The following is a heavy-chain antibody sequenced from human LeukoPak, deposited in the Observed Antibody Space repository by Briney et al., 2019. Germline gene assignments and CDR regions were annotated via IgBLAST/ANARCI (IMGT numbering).Heavy chain of an antibody. V-gene: IGHV4-59*01. Sequence: SETLSLTCTVSGDSISSYYWSWIRQPPGKGLEWIGYIYYSGSTSNNPSLQSRVTISIDTSKNQISLKLSSVTAADTAVYYCARPLGNGYSYWYFDLWGRGTLVTVSS. D-gene: IGHD3-22*01. CDR1: GDSISSYY. CDR2: IYYSGST. CDR3: ARPLGNGYSYWYFDL. J-gene: IGHJ2*01.